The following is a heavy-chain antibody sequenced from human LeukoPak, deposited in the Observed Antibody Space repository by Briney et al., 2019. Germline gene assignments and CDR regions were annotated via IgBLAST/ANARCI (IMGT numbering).Heavy chain of an antibody. D-gene: IGHD3/OR15-3a*01. CDR2: ISGSGGST. CDR3: AKRSELGDWYTYYYYYYMDV. Sequence: GGSLRLSRAASGFTFSSYGMSWVRQAPGKGLEWVSAISGSGGSTYYADSVKGRFSISRDNSKNTLYLQMNSLRAEDTAVYYCAKRSELGDWYTYYYYYYMDVWGKGTTVTISS. V-gene: IGHV3-23*01. CDR1: GFTFSSYG. J-gene: IGHJ6*03.